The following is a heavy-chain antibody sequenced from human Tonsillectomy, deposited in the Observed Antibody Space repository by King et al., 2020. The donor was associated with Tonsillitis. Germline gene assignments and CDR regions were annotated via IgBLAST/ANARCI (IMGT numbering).Heavy chain of an antibody. CDR3: ARGSGLAVAGTVHFDY. J-gene: IGHJ4*02. CDR1: GYTFTSFD. Sequence: QLVQSGAEVKKPGASVKVSCKASGYTFTSFDINWVRQATGQGLEWMGWMNPNSGNTGYAQKFQGRVTMTRYNSISTAYMELSSLRFEDTAVYYCARGSGLAVAGTVHFDYWGQGTLVTVSS. CDR2: MNPNSGNT. V-gene: IGHV1-8*01. D-gene: IGHD6-19*01.